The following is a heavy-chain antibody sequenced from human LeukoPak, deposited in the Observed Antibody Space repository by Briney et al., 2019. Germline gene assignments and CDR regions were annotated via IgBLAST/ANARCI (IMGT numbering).Heavy chain of an antibody. CDR2: IYYSGST. Sequence: SETLSLTCTVSGGSISSYYWSWIRQPPGKGLEWIGYIYYSGSTNYNPSLKSRVTISVDTSKNQFSLKLSSVTAADTAVYYCARVTGNKDSSGYYFDYWGQGTLVTVSS. CDR1: GGSISSYY. J-gene: IGHJ4*02. D-gene: IGHD3-22*01. V-gene: IGHV4-59*01. CDR3: ARVTGNKDSSGYYFDY.